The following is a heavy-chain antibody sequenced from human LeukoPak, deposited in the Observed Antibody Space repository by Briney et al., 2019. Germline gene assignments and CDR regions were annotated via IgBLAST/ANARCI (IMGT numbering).Heavy chain of an antibody. J-gene: IGHJ4*02. D-gene: IGHD5-18*01. CDR2: MHYSGSA. V-gene: IGHV4-59*01. CDR1: GGSISPYY. Sequence: PSETLSLTCTVSGGSISPYYWGWIRQPPGKGLEFIGFMHYSGSANYHPSLKSRVSISLDTSKNQFSLNLSSVTAADTAMYFCARSNIKYAYGYYFDYWGQGSLVTVSS. CDR3: ARSNIKYAYGYYFDY.